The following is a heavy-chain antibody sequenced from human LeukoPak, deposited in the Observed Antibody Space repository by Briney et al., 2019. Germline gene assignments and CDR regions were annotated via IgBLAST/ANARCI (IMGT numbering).Heavy chain of an antibody. CDR1: GGTFSSYA. CDR3: ARMPLPAGTIEDY. CDR2: VIPIFGTA. J-gene: IGHJ4*02. D-gene: IGHD6-13*01. Sequence: SVKVSCKASGGTFSSYAISWVRQAPGQGLEWMGRVIPIFGTANYAQKFQGRVTITTDESTSTAYMELSSLRSEDTAVYYYARMPLPAGTIEDYWGQGTLVTVSS. V-gene: IGHV1-69*05.